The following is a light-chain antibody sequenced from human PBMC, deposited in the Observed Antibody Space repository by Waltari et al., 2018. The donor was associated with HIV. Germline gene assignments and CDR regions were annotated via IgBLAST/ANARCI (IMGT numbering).Light chain of an antibody. Sequence: QSALTQPASVSGSPGQSVTISCTATTSDFGRYNSVSWYQQHPAKVPKVIIYEVTSRPSGVPHRFSGSRSGNTASLTISGLQAEDEAVYYCSTHTTTDTLMFGGGTKLTVL. CDR1: TSDFGRYNS. CDR3: STHTTTDTLM. CDR2: EVT. V-gene: IGLV2-14*03. J-gene: IGLJ3*02.